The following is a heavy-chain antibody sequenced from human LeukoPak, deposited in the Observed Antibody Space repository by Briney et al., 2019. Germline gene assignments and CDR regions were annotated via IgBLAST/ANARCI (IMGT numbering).Heavy chain of an antibody. V-gene: IGHV4-59*11. CDR1: GGSISSHY. CDR3: AREHREWLVRSYYYYGMDV. D-gene: IGHD6-19*01. J-gene: IGHJ6*02. CDR2: IFYSGST. Sequence: TLSLTCNVSGGSISSHYWSWIRQPPGKGLEWIGDIFYSGSTNYNPSLKSRLTISVDKSKKQFSLKLSSVTAADTAVYYCAREHREWLVRSYYYYGMDVWGQGSLVTVSS.